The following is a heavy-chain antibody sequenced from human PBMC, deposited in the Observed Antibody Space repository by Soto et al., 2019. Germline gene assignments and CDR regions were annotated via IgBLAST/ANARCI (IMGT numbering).Heavy chain of an antibody. V-gene: IGHV3-53*01. Sequence: GGSLRLSCAASGFTVSSNYMSWVRQAPGKGLEWVSVIYSGGSTYYADSVKGRFTISRDNSKNTLYLQMNSLRAEDTAVYYCARCGDDGYNYSFDYSGPGTLVTVSS. J-gene: IGHJ4*02. CDR2: IYSGGST. CDR1: GFTVSSNY. D-gene: IGHD5-12*01. CDR3: ARCGDDGYNYSFDY.